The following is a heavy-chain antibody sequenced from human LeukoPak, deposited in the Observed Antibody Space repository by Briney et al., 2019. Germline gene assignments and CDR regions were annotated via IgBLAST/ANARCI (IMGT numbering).Heavy chain of an antibody. CDR1: GFTFSSYW. D-gene: IGHD3-3*01. Sequence: GGSLRLSCAASGFTFSSYWMTWVRQAPGKGLEWVANIKQDGSEKYYMDSVKGRFTISRDNANNSLYLQMNSLRAEDTAVYYCTRGFLAPKDWGQGTMVTVSS. CDR3: TRGFLAPKD. V-gene: IGHV3-7*01. J-gene: IGHJ3*01. CDR2: IKQDGSEK.